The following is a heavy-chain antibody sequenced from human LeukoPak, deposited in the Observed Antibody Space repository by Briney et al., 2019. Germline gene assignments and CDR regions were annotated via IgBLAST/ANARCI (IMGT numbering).Heavy chain of an antibody. CDR1: GGSISSSSYY. D-gene: IGHD2-2*01. CDR3: AHGEEGCRSTSCSYGMDV. Sequence: SETLSLTCTVSGGSISSSSYYWGWIRQPPGKGLEWIGSIYYSGSTYYNPSLKSRVTISVDTSKNQFSLKLSSVTAADTAVYYCAHGEEGCRSTSCSYGMDVWGQGTTVTVSS. CDR2: IYYSGST. J-gene: IGHJ6*02. V-gene: IGHV4-39*01.